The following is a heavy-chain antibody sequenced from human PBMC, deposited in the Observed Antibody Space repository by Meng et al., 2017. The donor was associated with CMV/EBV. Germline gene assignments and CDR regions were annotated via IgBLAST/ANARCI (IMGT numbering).Heavy chain of an antibody. V-gene: IGHV3-11*04. CDR1: RFTFSDYY. D-gene: IGHD2-2*02. Sequence: GGSLRLSCAASRFTFSDYYMSWMRQAPGKGLEWVSYISSSGSTMYYADSVKGRFTISRDNSKNTLYLQMNSLRAEDTAVYYCAREYREDIVVVPAAISHYYYYYGMDVWGQGTTVTVSS. CDR3: AREYREDIVVVPAAISHYYYYYGMDV. J-gene: IGHJ6*02. CDR2: ISSSGSTM.